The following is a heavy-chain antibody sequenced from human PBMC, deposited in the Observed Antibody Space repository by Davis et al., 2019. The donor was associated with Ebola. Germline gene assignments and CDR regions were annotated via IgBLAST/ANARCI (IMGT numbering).Heavy chain of an antibody. Sequence: MPGGSLRLSCTVSGYSISSGYYWGLIRPPPGKGLEWIGSIYHSGSTYYNPSLKSRVTISVDTSKNQFSLKLSSVTAADTAVYYCARESLGDSSLEGWFDPWGQGTLVTVSS. CDR1: GYSISSGYY. J-gene: IGHJ5*02. CDR2: IYHSGST. V-gene: IGHV4-38-2*02. D-gene: IGHD3-22*01. CDR3: ARESLGDSSLEGWFDP.